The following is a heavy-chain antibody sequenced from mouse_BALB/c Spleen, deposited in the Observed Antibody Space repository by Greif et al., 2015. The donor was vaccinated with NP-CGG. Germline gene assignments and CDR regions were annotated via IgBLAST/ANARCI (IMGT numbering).Heavy chain of an antibody. CDR3: ALYYYGSSSFAY. CDR2: IDPANGNS. J-gene: IGHJ3*01. D-gene: IGHD1-1*01. Sequence: VQLKESGAELVKPGASVKLSCTASGFNIKDTYLHWVKQRPDQGLEWIGRIDPANGNSKYDPKFQGKATITANTSSNTAYLQLSSLTSEDTAVYCCALYYYGSSSFAYWGQGTLVTVSA. V-gene: IGHV14-3*02. CDR1: GFNIKDTY.